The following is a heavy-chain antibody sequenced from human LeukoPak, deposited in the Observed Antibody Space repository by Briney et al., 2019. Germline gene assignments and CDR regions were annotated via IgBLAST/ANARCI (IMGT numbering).Heavy chain of an antibody. J-gene: IGHJ4*02. CDR3: AFHNSSGNFGY. D-gene: IGHD3-22*01. Sequence: GGSLRLSCAASGFTFSRYWMNWVRQAPGKGLVWVSRIKTGGSDTAYADSVKGRFTISRDNAKNTLYLQMNSLRPEDTAVYYCAFHNSSGNFGYWGRGTLVTVSS. V-gene: IGHV3-74*01. CDR1: GFTFSRYW. CDR2: IKTGGSDT.